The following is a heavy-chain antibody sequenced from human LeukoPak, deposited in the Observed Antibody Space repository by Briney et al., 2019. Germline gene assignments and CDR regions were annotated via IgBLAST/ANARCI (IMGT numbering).Heavy chain of an antibody. D-gene: IGHD6-6*01. CDR3: AREYSCSSIGAFDI. CDR2: INPNSGGT. J-gene: IGHJ3*02. Sequence: GASVKVSCKASGYTFTGYYMHWVRQAPGQGLEWMGWINPNSGGTNYAQKFQGRVTMTRDTSISTAYMELSRLRSDDTAVYYCAREYSCSSIGAFDIWGQGTMVTVSS. CDR1: GYTFTGYY. V-gene: IGHV1-2*02.